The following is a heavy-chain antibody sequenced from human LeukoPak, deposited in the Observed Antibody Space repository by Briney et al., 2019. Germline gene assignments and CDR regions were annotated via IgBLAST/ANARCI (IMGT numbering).Heavy chain of an antibody. Sequence: GGSLRLSCEASGFTLSTYWMNWVRQVPGKGLEWVANINPDGSAKRYVDSVKGRFTIARDNADNSLSLQMNSLRAEDTAVYYCASWGAGGSSWGQGTLVTVSS. CDR1: GFTLSTYW. D-gene: IGHD2-15*01. J-gene: IGHJ5*02. CDR2: INPDGSAK. CDR3: ASWGAGGSS. V-gene: IGHV3-7*01.